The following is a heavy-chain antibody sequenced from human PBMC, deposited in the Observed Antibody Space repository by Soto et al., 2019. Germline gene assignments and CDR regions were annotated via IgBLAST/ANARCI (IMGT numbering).Heavy chain of an antibody. CDR3: ARVPNGYYGDYGPCFDY. CDR2: ISWNSGSI. J-gene: IGHJ4*02. CDR1: GFTFDDYA. Sequence: EVQLVESGGGLVQPGRSLRLSCAASGFTFDDYALHWVRQAPGKGLEWVSGISWNSGSIGYADSVKGRFTISRDNAKNSLYLQMNSLRAEDTALYYCARVPNGYYGDYGPCFDYWGQGTLVTVSS. V-gene: IGHV3-9*01. D-gene: IGHD4-17*01.